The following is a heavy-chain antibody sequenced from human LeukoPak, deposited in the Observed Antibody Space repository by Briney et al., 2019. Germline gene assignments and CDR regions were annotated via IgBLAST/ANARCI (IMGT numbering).Heavy chain of an antibody. J-gene: IGHJ5*02. Sequence: PGGSLRLSCAASGFTFSSYEMNWVRQAPGKGLEWIGSIYYSGSTYYNPSLKSRVTISVDTSKNQFSLKLSSVTAADTAVYYCASRWGYYDSSGYYRRNNWFDPWGQGTLVTVSS. CDR1: GFTFSSYE. V-gene: IGHV4-59*05. D-gene: IGHD3-22*01. CDR2: IYYSGST. CDR3: ASRWGYYDSSGYYRRNNWFDP.